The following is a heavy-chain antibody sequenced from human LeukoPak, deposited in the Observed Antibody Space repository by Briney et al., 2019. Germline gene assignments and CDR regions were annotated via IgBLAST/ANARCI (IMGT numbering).Heavy chain of an antibody. J-gene: IGHJ3*02. CDR2: IIPIFGTA. CDR3: AIDYSSSWYYAFDI. D-gene: IGHD6-13*01. V-gene: IGHV1-69*13. Sequence: ASVKVSCKASGGTFSSYAISWVRQAPGQGLEWMGGIIPIFGTANYAQKFQGRVTITADESTSTAYMELSSLRSEDTAVYYCAIDYSSSWYYAFDIWGQGTMVTVSS. CDR1: GGTFSSYA.